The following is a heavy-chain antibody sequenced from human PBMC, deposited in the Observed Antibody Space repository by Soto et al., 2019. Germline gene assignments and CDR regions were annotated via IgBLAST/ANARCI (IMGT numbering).Heavy chain of an antibody. J-gene: IGHJ6*02. CDR1: GDSISDFY. CDR2: IYHTGST. Sequence: PSETLSLTCTVSGDSISDFYWTWIRQSPGKGLEWIGYIYHTGSTYYNPSLKSRVTISVDTSKNQFSLKLSSVTAADTAVYYCARGGSLSWSGFFFRGMDVCGQGTTVTVYS. CDR3: ARGGSLSWSGFFFRGMDV. V-gene: IGHV4-59*08. D-gene: IGHD3-3*01.